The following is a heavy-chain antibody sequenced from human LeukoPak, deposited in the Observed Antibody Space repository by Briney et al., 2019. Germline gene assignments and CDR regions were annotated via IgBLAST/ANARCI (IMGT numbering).Heavy chain of an antibody. Sequence: ETLSLTCTVSGGSISSSSYYWGWIRQPPGKGLEWIGNIYYSEITYYNPSLKSRVTISVDTSKNQFSLRLSSVTAADTAVYYCARGGWIQQWLPDYWGQGTLVTVSS. D-gene: IGHD5-18*01. CDR3: ARGGWIQQWLPDY. CDR1: GGSISSSSYY. V-gene: IGHV4-39*07. CDR2: IYYSEIT. J-gene: IGHJ4*02.